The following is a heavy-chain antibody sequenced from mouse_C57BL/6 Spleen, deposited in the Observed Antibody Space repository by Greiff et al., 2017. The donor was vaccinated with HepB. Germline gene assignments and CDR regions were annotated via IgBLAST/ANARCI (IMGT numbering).Heavy chain of an antibody. D-gene: IGHD4-1*01. CDR3: ARSNWDEWYFDV. CDR1: GYTFTDYY. CDR2: IYPGSGNT. V-gene: IGHV1-76*01. Sequence: VQLQQSGAELVRPGASVKLSCKASGYTFTDYYINWVKQRPGQGLEWIARIYPGSGNTYYNEKFKGKATLTAEKSSSTAYMQLSSLTSEDSAVYFCARSNWDEWYFDVWGTGTTVTVSS. J-gene: IGHJ1*03.